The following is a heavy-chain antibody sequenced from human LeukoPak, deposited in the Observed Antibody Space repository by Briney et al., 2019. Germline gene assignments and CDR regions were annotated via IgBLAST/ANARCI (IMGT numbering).Heavy chain of an antibody. CDR3: ARDVPGRLGGVDY. CDR2: VNSDGSIT. CDR1: GFTFSSYG. Sequence: PGGSLRLSCAASGFTFSSYGMHWVRQGPGKGLVWVSRVNSDGSITTYADSVKGRFTISRDNAKNTVYLQMNSLRAEDTAMYYCARDVPGRLGGVDYWGQGTQVTVSS. J-gene: IGHJ4*02. V-gene: IGHV3-74*03. D-gene: IGHD3-10*02.